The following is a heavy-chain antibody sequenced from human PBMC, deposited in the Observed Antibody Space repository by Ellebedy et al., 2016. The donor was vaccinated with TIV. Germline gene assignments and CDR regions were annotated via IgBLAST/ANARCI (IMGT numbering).Heavy chain of an antibody. CDR3: ATDGSYGDYLSPTHAFEN. CDR2: MRDEGSEK. CDR1: GFSFRCHW. V-gene: IGHV3-7*01. D-gene: IGHD4-17*01. Sequence: GESLKTSCAASGFSFRCHWMSWVRQAPGKGLEWVANMRDEGSEKNYVESVRGRFTISRDNTKNSLYLNMNSLRAEDMAVYYCATDGSYGDYLSPTHAFENWGQGTMVIVSS. J-gene: IGHJ3*02.